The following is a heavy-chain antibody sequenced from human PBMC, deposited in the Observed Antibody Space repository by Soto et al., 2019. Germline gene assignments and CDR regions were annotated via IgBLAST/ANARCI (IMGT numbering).Heavy chain of an antibody. Sequence: QVQLVQSGAEVKKPGASVTVSCKASGYTFSDYYLHWVRQAPGQGPEWMGRINPNSGAAKFAQKFQGRVTMTRDTSVRTAFMELNWLKSDDTAVYYCARESGGATATLDYYYFYMDVWGKGTTVTVSS. D-gene: IGHD5-12*01. CDR1: GYTFSDYY. J-gene: IGHJ6*03. CDR2: INPNSGAA. CDR3: ARESGGATATLDYYYFYMDV. V-gene: IGHV1-2*06.